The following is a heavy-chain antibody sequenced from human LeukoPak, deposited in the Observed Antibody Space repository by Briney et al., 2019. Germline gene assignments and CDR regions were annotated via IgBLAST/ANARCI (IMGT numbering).Heavy chain of an antibody. CDR2: IRYDGNNK. CDR1: GLTFSSYG. V-gene: IGHV3-30*02. J-gene: IGHJ4*02. Sequence: GGSLRLSCAASGLTFSSYGLHWVRQAPGKGLEWVAFIRYDGNNKYYADSVKGRFTISRDNSKNTLYLQMNSLRAEDTAVYYCAKGYCSGGSCRYFDYWGQGTLVTVSS. CDR3: AKGYCSGGSCRYFDY. D-gene: IGHD2-15*01.